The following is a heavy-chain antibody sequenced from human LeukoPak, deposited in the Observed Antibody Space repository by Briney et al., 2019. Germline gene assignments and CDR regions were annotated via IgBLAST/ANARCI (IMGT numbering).Heavy chain of an antibody. CDR3: ARESWNESPYFDY. D-gene: IGHD1-1*01. V-gene: IGHV3-30*04. CDR2: ISYDGSNK. CDR1: GFTFSSYA. J-gene: IGHJ4*02. Sequence: GGSLRLSCSASGFTFSSYAMHWVRQAPGKGLEWLAVISYDGSNKYYAYSGKGRFTISRYNYKNTLYLQMNSLRAEETAVYYCARESWNESPYFDYWGQGTLVTVSS.